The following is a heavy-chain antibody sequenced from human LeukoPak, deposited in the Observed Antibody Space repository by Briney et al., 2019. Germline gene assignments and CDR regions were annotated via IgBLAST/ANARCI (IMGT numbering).Heavy chain of an antibody. CDR3: AREVADYYDSSGYYYAEYFQH. CDR2: ISAYNGNT. Sequence: ASVKVSCKASGYTFTSYGISWVRQAPGQGLEWMGWISAYNGNTNYAQKLKGRVTMTTDTSTSTAYMELRSLRSDDTAVYYCAREVADYYDSSGYYYAEYFQHWGQGTLVTVSS. V-gene: IGHV1-18*01. D-gene: IGHD3-22*01. J-gene: IGHJ1*01. CDR1: GYTFTSYG.